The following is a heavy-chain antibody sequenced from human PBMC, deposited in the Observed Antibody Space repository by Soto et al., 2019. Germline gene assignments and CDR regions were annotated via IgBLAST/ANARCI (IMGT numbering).Heavy chain of an antibody. CDR3: ARVFGGIAADRRPYYYYYMDV. V-gene: IGHV3-21*01. Sequence: GGSLRLSCAASGFTFSSYSMNWVRQAPGKGLEWVSSISSSSSYIYYADSVKGRFTISRDNAKNSLYLQMNSLRAEDTAVYYCARVFGGIAADRRPYYYYYMDVWGKGTTVTVSS. J-gene: IGHJ6*03. CDR1: GFTFSSYS. D-gene: IGHD6-13*01. CDR2: ISSSSSYI.